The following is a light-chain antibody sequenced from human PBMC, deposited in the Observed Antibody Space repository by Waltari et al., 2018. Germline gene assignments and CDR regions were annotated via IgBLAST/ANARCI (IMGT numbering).Light chain of an antibody. J-gene: IGKJ1*01. CDR2: GAS. CDR3: QHYVSLPVT. V-gene: IGKV3-20*01. Sequence: EIVLTQPPRPLSLSPGEPATLSCRPSQCVTRAVAWYQQNPGQAPRLLIYGASNRATGIPDRFSGSGSGTDFSLNISRLEPEDVAVYYCQHYVSLPVTFGQGTKVEIK. CDR1: QCVTRAV.